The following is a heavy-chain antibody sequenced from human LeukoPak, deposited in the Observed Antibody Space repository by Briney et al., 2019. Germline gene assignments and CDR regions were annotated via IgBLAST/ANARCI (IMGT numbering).Heavy chain of an antibody. V-gene: IGHV1-18*01. CDR3: ARDSVVRPKTAIYY. CDR2: ISAYNGNT. J-gene: IGHJ4*02. CDR1: GNTFTSYC. D-gene: IGHD3-10*01. Sequence: ASVKVSCKASGNTFTSYCISWVRQAPGQGLEWMGWISAYNGNTNYAQKLQGRVTMTTDTSTSTAYMELRSLRSDDTAVYYCARDSVVRPKTAIYYWGQGTLVTVSS.